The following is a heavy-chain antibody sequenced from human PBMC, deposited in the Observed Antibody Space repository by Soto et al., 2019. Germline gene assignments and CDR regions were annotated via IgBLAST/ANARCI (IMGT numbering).Heavy chain of an antibody. V-gene: IGHV4-30-4*01. Sequence: QVQLQESGPGLVKPSQTLSLTCSVSGGSISSGDYCWSWIRQPPGKGLEWIGFIYHSGGTYYNPSLKSRLTISIDTSKNQFSLRLSSVTAADTAVYYSARAMWTVSPPYFDYWGQGTLVTVSS. CDR2: IYHSGGT. D-gene: IGHD2-21*01. CDR1: GGSISSGDYC. J-gene: IGHJ4*02. CDR3: ARAMWTVSPPYFDY.